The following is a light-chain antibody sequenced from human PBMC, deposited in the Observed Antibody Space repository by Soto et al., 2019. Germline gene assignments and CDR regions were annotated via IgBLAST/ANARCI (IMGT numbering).Light chain of an antibody. CDR1: QSVKNNY. Sequence: ETVLTQSQGTVSLSPGERATLSCTTSQSVKNNYLAWYQQRPGQAPRLLIYGVFNRDAGVPDRFSGSGSGTDFTLTISGLEPEASAVYYCQHSYGSPRTFGQGTKLEIK. V-gene: IGKV3-20*01. CDR3: QHSYGSPRT. J-gene: IGKJ2*01. CDR2: GVF.